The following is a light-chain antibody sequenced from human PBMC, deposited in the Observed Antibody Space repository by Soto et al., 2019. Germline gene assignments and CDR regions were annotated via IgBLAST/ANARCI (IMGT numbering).Light chain of an antibody. Sequence: EIVLTQSPGTLSLSPGERATLSCRASQSVSSSVLAWYQQKPGQAPRLLIYGASSRATGIPDRCSGSGSGTDFTLTISRLEPEDFAVYYCQQYDGSLGLTFGGGTKVEIK. V-gene: IGKV3-20*01. CDR3: QQYDGSLGLT. CDR1: QSVSSSV. J-gene: IGKJ4*01. CDR2: GAS.